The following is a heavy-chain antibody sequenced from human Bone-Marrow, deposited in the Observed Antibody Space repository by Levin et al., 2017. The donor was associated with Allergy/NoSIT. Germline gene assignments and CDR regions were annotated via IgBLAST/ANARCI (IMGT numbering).Heavy chain of an antibody. CDR1: GYSFTSYW. CDR3: ARATLYSGYCWFDP. D-gene: IGHD5-12*01. J-gene: IGHJ5*02. CDR2: IFPSDSDT. Sequence: NHGESLKISCQASGYSFTSYWFGWVRQRPGKGLEWMGLIFPSDSDTRVSPAFRGQIIMSVDKSINTAYLPWSSLNVSDSALYYCARATLYSGYCWFDPWGQGTLVTVSS. V-gene: IGHV5-51*01.